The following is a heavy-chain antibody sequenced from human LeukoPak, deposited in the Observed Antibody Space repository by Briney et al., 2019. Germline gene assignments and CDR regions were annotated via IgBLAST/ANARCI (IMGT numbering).Heavy chain of an antibody. CDR3: ARDKNYYGSGGIDY. Sequence: GGSLRLSCAASGFTFSSYAMTWVRQAPGKGLEWVSAISGTAGRTKYADSVKGRFTISRDNSKNTLYLQMNSLRAEDTAVYYCARDKNYYGSGGIDYWGQGTLVTVSS. D-gene: IGHD3-10*01. CDR1: GFTFSSYA. J-gene: IGHJ4*02. CDR2: ISGTAGRT. V-gene: IGHV3-23*01.